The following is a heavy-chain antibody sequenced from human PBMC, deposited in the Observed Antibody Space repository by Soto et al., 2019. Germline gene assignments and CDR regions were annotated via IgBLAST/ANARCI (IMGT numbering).Heavy chain of an antibody. V-gene: IGHV4-30-4*01. CDR1: GDSINSGDYY. Sequence: SETLSLTCTVSGDSINSGDYYWSWIRQPPGKGLEWFGYIYYSGSTHYNPSLKSRLFMSVDTSKNQFSLKLTSVTAADTAVYYSARVIKTRRYDYDSSGYPFSFDYWGQGTLVTVSS. CDR3: ARVIKTRRYDYDSSGYPFSFDY. J-gene: IGHJ4*01. CDR2: IYYSGST. D-gene: IGHD3-22*01.